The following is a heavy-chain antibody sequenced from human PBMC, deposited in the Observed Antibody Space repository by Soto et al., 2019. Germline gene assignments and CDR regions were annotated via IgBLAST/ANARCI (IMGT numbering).Heavy chain of an antibody. CDR1: GYRFTTYY. CDR3: TTDEDLYYDFWSGEALHFDY. D-gene: IGHD3-3*01. J-gene: IGHJ4*02. V-gene: IGHV3-15*01. CDR2: INPTGGTT. Sequence: SCKTSGYRFTTYYIHWVRQAPGHGLEWMAIINPTGGTTDYAAPVKGRFTISRDDSKNTLYLQMNSLKTEDTAVYYCTTDEDLYYDFWSGEALHFDYWGQGTLVTVSS.